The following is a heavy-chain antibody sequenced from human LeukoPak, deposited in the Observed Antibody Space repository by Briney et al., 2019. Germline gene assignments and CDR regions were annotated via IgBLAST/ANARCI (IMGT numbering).Heavy chain of an antibody. J-gene: IGHJ4*02. D-gene: IGHD6-19*01. CDR2: IYTSGST. CDR1: GYSISSGYY. CDR3: ARDRGSGWTWAYDY. Sequence: KPSETLSLTCSVSGYSISSGYYWGWIRQPPGKGLEWIGRIYTSGSTNYNPSLESRVTMSVDTSKNQFSLKLSSVTAADTAVYYCARDRGSGWTWAYDYWGQGTLVTVSS. V-gene: IGHV4-38-2*02.